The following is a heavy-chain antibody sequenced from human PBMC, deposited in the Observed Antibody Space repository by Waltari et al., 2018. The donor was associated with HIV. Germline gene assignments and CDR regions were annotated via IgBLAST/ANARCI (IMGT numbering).Heavy chain of an antibody. Sequence: VQLVESGGGSIKTGGSLRLSCAASGFSCRNHWMDWVGQGPGKGLVWVARINSDGSSRNYADAVKGRFVISRDNARNTVYLQLNNLKVEDTAVYFCARASHYIEFSTFDGDYYFDFWGRGTRVAVSS. V-gene: IGHV3-74*01. J-gene: IGHJ4*02. CDR2: INSDGSSR. CDR1: GFSCRNHW. D-gene: IGHD3-3*02. CDR3: ARASHYIEFSTFDGDYYFDF.